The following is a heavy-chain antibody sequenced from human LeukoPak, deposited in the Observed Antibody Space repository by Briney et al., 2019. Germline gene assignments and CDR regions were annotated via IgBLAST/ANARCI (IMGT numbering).Heavy chain of an antibody. D-gene: IGHD2-15*01. CDR3: ARGCVAAATPPWYYYYYYMDV. CDR2: INPNSGGT. CDR1: GYTFTGYY. J-gene: IGHJ6*03. Sequence: ASVKVSCKASGYTFTGYYMHWVRQAPGQGLEWMGWINPNSGGTNYAQKFQGRVTMTRDTSISTAYMELSRLRSDDTAVYYCARGCVAAATPPWYYYYYYMDVWGKGTTVTVSS. V-gene: IGHV1-2*02.